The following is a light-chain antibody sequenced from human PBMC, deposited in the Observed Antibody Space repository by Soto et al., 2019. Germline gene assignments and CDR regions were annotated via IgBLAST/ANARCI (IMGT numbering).Light chain of an antibody. J-gene: IGKJ4*01. CDR1: QSIGSY. V-gene: IGKV1-39*01. Sequence: NQITQXXXXLXSSXXXRVTIXXRASQSIGSYLNWYQQKPGKAPNLLIHGGSILQSGVPPRFSGGGGGTDFTLTISSLQPEDFASYYCQQIYTIPLTFGGGTKVDIK. CDR3: QQIYTIPLT. CDR2: GGS.